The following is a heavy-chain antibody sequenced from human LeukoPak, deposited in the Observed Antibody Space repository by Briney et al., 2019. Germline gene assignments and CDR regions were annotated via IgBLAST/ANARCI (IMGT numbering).Heavy chain of an antibody. D-gene: IGHD1-1*01. CDR3: ARDRYNWNGYYYYYMDV. J-gene: IGHJ6*03. Sequence: ASVKVSCKASGYTFTGYYMHWVRQAPGQGLEWMGWINPNSGGTNYAQKFQGRVTMTRDTSISTAYMELSRLRSDDTAVYYCARDRYNWNGYYYYYMDVWGKGTTVTISS. CDR2: INPNSGGT. CDR1: GYTFTGYY. V-gene: IGHV1-2*02.